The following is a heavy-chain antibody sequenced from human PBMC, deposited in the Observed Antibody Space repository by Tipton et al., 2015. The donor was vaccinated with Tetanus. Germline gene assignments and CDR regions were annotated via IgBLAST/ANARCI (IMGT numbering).Heavy chain of an antibody. V-gene: IGHV3-23*01. CDR3: AKDQGVVVPAVSYYFDY. J-gene: IGHJ4*02. D-gene: IGHD2-2*01. Sequence: SLRLSCAASGFTVSSNYMSWVRQAPGKGLEWVSAISGSGGSTYYADSVKGRFTISRDNSKNTLFLQMNSLRAEDTAVYYCAKDQGVVVPAVSYYFDYWGQGTLVTVSS. CDR2: ISGSGGST. CDR1: GFTVSSNY.